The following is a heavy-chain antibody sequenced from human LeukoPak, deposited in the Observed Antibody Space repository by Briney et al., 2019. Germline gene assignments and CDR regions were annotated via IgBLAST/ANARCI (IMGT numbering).Heavy chain of an antibody. Sequence: GGSLRLSCAASGFSFSNYKMNWVRQAPGKGLEWVSHISSSSSTIYYADSVKGRFTISRDNAKNSLYLQMNSLRAEDTAVYYCARAKRNGFDIWGQGTMVTVSS. V-gene: IGHV3-48*01. CDR2: ISSSSSTI. J-gene: IGHJ3*02. CDR1: GFSFSNYK. CDR3: ARAKRNGFDI.